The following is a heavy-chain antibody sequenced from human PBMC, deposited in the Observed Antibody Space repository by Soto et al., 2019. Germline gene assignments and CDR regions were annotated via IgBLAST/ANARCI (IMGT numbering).Heavy chain of an antibody. Sequence: SETLSLTCAVYGGSFSGYYWSWIRQPPGKGLEWIGEINHSGSTNYNPSLKSRVTISVDTSKNQFSLKLSSVTAADTAVYYCARGLGHYYDSTPIFHFDDWGQGTLVIVSS. V-gene: IGHV4-34*01. J-gene: IGHJ4*02. CDR2: INHSGST. D-gene: IGHD3-22*01. CDR3: ARGLGHYYDSTPIFHFDD. CDR1: GGSFSGYY.